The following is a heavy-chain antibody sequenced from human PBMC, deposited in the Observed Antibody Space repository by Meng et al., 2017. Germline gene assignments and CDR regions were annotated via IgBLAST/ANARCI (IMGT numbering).Heavy chain of an antibody. J-gene: IGHJ5*02. Sequence: ASVKVSCKASGYTFTSYAIHWVRQAPGQRLEWMGWINTAKGDIKYSQKFQGRVAITRDTSARTAYMELYSLTSEDTAVYYCARGPSSASSFWFDPWGQGTLVTVSS. D-gene: IGHD6-6*01. CDR2: INTAKGDI. CDR1: GYTFTSYA. CDR3: ARGPSSASSFWFDP. V-gene: IGHV1-3*04.